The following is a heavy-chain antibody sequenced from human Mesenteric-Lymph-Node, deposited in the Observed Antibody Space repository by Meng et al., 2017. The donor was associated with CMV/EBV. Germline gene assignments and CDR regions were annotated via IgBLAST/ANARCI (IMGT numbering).Heavy chain of an antibody. CDR2: IYYSGST. CDR3: ARSLEFWSGYMLDP. CDR1: GGSISSSSYY. D-gene: IGHD3-3*01. J-gene: IGHJ5*02. V-gene: IGHV4-39*07. Sequence: SETLSLTCTVSGGSISSSSYYWGWIRQPPGKGLEWIGSIYYSGSTYYNPSLKSRVTISVDTSKNQFSLKLSSVTAADTAVYYCARSLEFWSGYMLDPWGQGTLVTVSS.